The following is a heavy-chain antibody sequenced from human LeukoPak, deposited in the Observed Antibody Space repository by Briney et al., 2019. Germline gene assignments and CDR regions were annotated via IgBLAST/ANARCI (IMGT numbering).Heavy chain of an antibody. V-gene: IGHV4-59*08. Sequence: SETLSLTCTVSGGSISGYYWSWIRQPPGKGLEWIGYIHYTGSTNYNPSLKSRVTISVDTSKNHFSLKLNSVTAADTAVYYCARRANNRNSVEFDPWGQGTLVTVSS. CDR1: GGSISGYY. J-gene: IGHJ5*02. D-gene: IGHD1-14*01. CDR2: IHYTGST. CDR3: ARRANNRNSVEFDP.